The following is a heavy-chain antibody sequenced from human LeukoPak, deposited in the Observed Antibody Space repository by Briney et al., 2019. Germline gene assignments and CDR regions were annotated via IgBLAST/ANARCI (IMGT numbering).Heavy chain of an antibody. CDR2: INPNSGGT. V-gene: IGHV1-2*02. Sequence: ASVKVSCKASGYTFTGYYMHWVRQAPGQGLEWMGWINPNSGGTNYAQKFQGRVTMTRDTSISTAYMELSRLRSDDTAVYYCARSKYDYVWGRPPFVDYWGQGTLVTVSS. CDR1: GYTFTGYY. D-gene: IGHD3-16*01. CDR3: ARSKYDYVWGRPPFVDY. J-gene: IGHJ4*02.